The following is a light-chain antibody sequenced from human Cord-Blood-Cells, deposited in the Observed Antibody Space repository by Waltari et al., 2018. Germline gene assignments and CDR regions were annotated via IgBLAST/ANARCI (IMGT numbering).Light chain of an antibody. J-gene: IGLJ1*01. V-gene: IGLV1-40*01. CDR2: GNS. Sequence: QSVLTPPPSVSGAPGQRVTISCTGSSSTIGAGYDLHWYQQLPGTAPKLLIHGNSNRPSGVPDRFSGSKSGTSASLAITGLQAEDEADYYCQSYDSSLSGYVFGTGTKVTVL. CDR1: SSTIGAGYD. CDR3: QSYDSSLSGYV.